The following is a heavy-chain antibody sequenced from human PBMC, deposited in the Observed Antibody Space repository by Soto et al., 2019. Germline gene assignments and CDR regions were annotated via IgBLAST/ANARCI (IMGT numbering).Heavy chain of an antibody. CDR1: GGSISSGGYY. CDR3: ARGRRLPPQNYFDY. Sequence: QVQLQESGPGLGKPSQTLSLTCTVSGGSISSGGYYWSWIRQHPGKGLEWIGYIYYSGRTYYNPSLKSRVTISVDTSKNQFPLKLSSVTAAHTAVYYCARGRRLPPQNYFDYWGQGTLVTVSS. J-gene: IGHJ4*02. V-gene: IGHV4-31*03. D-gene: IGHD2-15*01. CDR2: IYYSGRT.